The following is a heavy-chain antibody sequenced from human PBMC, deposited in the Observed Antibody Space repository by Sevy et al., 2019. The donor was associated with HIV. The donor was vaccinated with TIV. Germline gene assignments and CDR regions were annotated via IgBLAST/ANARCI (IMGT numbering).Heavy chain of an antibody. Sequence: ASVKVSCKVSGYTLTELSMHWVRQAPGKGLEWMGGFDPEDGETIYAQKFQGRVTMTGDTCTETAYMDLSSLSSEETAVYYWATGLILTGDPPFSYYYGIDVWGQGTTVTVSS. D-gene: IGHD3-9*01. CDR1: GYTLTELS. CDR2: FDPEDGET. CDR3: ATGLILTGDPPFSYYYGIDV. J-gene: IGHJ6*02. V-gene: IGHV1-24*01.